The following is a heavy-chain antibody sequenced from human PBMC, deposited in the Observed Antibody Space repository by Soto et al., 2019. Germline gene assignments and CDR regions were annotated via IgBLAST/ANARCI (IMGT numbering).Heavy chain of an antibody. Sequence: SETLSLTCNVSGGSISSSRSYWAWFRQPPGKELEWIADIFYAGNTYYNPSLKSRVTVSVDTSKNQFSLKLDSVTAADTAVYYCARQAAAPGIDLWFDPWGQGTLVTVSS. CDR1: GGSISSSRSY. V-gene: IGHV4-39*01. D-gene: IGHD6-13*01. CDR3: ARQAAAPGIDLWFDP. CDR2: IFYAGNT. J-gene: IGHJ5*02.